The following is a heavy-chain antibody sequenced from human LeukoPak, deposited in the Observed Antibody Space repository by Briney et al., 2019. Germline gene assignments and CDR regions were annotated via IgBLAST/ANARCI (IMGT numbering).Heavy chain of an antibody. CDR3: ARDRKQRSFDY. Sequence: GGSLRLSCAASGFTFSKYAMTWVRQAPGKGLEWVSVITGSGDNTYYADSVKGRFTISRDNSKNTLYLQMNSLRAEDTAVYYCARDRKQRSFDYWGQGTLVTVSS. D-gene: IGHD6-25*01. J-gene: IGHJ4*02. CDR2: ITGSGDNT. CDR1: GFTFSKYA. V-gene: IGHV3-23*01.